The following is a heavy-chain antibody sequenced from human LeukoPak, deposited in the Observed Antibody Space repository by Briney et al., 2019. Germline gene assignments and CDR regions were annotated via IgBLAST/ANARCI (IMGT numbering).Heavy chain of an antibody. D-gene: IGHD1/OR15-1a*01. CDR3: ARHVEHAAYFHH. Sequence: SETLSLTCTVAGISISGFHWSWLRQSPEKGLEWIGWITNSGDANYNPSLESRLAMSADTSKSQLSLRVTSVTDADTAVYYCARHVEHAAYFHHWGQGKLVTVSS. V-gene: IGHV4-59*08. CDR1: GISISGFH. CDR2: ITNSGDA. J-gene: IGHJ4*02.